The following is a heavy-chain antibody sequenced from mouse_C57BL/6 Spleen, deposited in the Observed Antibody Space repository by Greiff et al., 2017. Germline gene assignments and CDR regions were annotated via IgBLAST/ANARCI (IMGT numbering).Heavy chain of an antibody. J-gene: IGHJ4*01. Sequence: EVKLVESGGGLVKPGGSLKLSCAASGFTFSSYAMSWVRQTPEKRLEWVATISDGGSYTYYPDNVQGRFTISRDNAKNNLYLQMSHLKSEDTAMYYCARERDDSYAMDYWGQGTSVTVSS. V-gene: IGHV5-4*01. CDR3: ARERDDSYAMDY. CDR2: ISDGGSYT. CDR1: GFTFSSYA.